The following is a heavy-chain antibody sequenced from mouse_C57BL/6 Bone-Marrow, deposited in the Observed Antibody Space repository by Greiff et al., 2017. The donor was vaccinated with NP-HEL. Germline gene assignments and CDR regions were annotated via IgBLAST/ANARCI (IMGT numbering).Heavy chain of an antibody. D-gene: IGHD2-2*01. CDR3: AMDFGYDSAWCDY. Sequence: VQLQQSGPELVKPGASVKMSCKASGYTFTDYNMHWVKQSHGKSLEWIGYINPNNGGTSYNQKFKGKATLTVNKSSSTAYMELRSLTAEDSAVDYCAMDFGYDSAWCDYWGQGTLVTVSA. CDR1: GYTFTDYN. J-gene: IGHJ3*01. V-gene: IGHV1-22*01. CDR2: INPNNGGT.